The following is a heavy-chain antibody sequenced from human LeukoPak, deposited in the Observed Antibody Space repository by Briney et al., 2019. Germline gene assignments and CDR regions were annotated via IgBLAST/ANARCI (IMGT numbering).Heavy chain of an antibody. CDR2: IGSSGVII. V-gene: IGHV3-11*04. D-gene: IGHD6-13*01. Sequence: PGGSLRLSCAASGFIFSDYYMSWIRQAPGKGLEWVSYIGSSGVIIYYADSLKGQFTISRDNAKNSLYLQMNSLRAEDTAVYYCARGSSSWSPYFGYWGQGTLVTVSS. CDR1: GFIFSDYY. J-gene: IGHJ4*02. CDR3: ARGSSSWSPYFGY.